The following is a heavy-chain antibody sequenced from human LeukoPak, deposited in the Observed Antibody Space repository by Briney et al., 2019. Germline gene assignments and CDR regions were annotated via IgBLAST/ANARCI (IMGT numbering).Heavy chain of an antibody. V-gene: IGHV4-59*01. J-gene: IGHJ5*02. CDR3: ARVCPRRISYYYDSSGYSNWFDP. Sequence: SETLSLTCTVSGGSISSYYWSWIRQPPGKGLEWIGYIYYSGSTNYNPSLKSRVTISVDTSKNQFSLKLSSVTAADTAVYYCARVCPRRISYYYDSSGYSNWFDPWGQGTLVTVSS. D-gene: IGHD3-22*01. CDR2: IYYSGST. CDR1: GGSISSYY.